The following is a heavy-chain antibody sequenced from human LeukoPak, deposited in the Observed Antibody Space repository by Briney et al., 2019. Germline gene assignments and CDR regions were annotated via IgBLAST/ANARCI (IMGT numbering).Heavy chain of an antibody. D-gene: IGHD4-17*01. CDR2: IRSKAYGGTT. V-gene: IGHV3-49*03. J-gene: IGHJ4*02. Sequence: GGSLRLSCTASGFIFGDYAMSWFRQAPGKGLEWVGFIRSKAYGGTTEYAASVKGRFTISRDDSKSIAYLQMNSLKTEDTAVYYCTRLSTTVTTLSDYWGQGTLVTVSS. CDR3: TRLSTTVTTLSDY. CDR1: GFIFGDYA.